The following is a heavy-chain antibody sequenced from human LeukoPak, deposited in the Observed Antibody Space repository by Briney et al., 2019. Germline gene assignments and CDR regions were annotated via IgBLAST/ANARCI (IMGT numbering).Heavy chain of an antibody. Sequence: SETLSLTCTVSGGSISSSSYYWGWIRQPPGKGLEWIGSIYYSGSTYYNPSLKSRVTISVDTSKNQFSLKLSSVTAADTAVYYCARDRSDSCSWYDLDLDLGTKTPESAFDIWGQGTMVTVSS. V-gene: IGHV4-39*07. J-gene: IGHJ3*02. CDR1: GGSISSSSYY. D-gene: IGHD6-13*01. CDR3: ARDRSDSCSWYDLDLDLGTKTPESAFDI. CDR2: IYYSGST.